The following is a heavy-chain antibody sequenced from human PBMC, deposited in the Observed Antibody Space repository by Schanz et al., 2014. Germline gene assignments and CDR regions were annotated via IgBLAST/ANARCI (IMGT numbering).Heavy chain of an antibody. CDR2: IIPIHGIV. Sequence: VQLEQSGAEVKKPGSSVKVSCKASGGTFSTYPINWLRQAPGQGLEWMGRIIPIHGIVNYAQRFQDRVRITADKSTSTAYMELRSLRSDDTAVYYCASPPISVAGRLADYWGQGILVAVSS. CDR1: GGTFSTYP. V-gene: IGHV1-69*02. CDR3: ASPPISVAGRLADY. D-gene: IGHD6-19*01. J-gene: IGHJ4*02.